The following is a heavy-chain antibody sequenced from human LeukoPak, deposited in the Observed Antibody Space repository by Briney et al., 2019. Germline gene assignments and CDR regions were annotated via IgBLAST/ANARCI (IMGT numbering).Heavy chain of an antibody. J-gene: IGHJ2*01. V-gene: IGHV3-7*01. Sequence: GGSLRLSCAASGFTFSSYWMSWVRQAPGKGLEWVANINQDGSGKYSVDSVKGRFTTSRDNTKNSLYLQMNSVRAEDTAVYYCARVVGAGYFDLWGRGTLVTVSS. CDR3: ARVVGAGYFDL. CDR1: GFTFSSYW. CDR2: INQDGSGK. D-gene: IGHD1-26*01.